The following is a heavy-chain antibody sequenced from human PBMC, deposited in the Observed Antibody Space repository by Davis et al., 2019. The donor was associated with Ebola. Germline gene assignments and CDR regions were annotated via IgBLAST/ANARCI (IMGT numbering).Heavy chain of an antibody. D-gene: IGHD1-7*01. CDR1: GFTFSSYG. J-gene: IGHJ4*02. V-gene: IGHV3-33*01. CDR2: IWYDGSNK. Sequence: PGGSLRLSCAASGFTFSSYGMHWVRQAPGKGLEWVAVIWYDGSNKYYADSVKGRFTISRDNSKNTLYLQMNSLRAKDTAVYYCARDPAGTTWGYYFDYWGQGTLVTVSS. CDR3: ARDPAGTTWGYYFDY.